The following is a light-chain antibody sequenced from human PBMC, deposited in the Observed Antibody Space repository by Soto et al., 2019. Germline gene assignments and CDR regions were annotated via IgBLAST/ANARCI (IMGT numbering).Light chain of an antibody. J-gene: IGKJ4*01. CDR3: QQRSNWPLT. Sequence: EIVMTQSPSTLSVSPGGRATLSCRASQSVSSNLAWYQQKPGQAPRLLIYDASNRATGIPARFSGSESGTDFTLTISSLEPEDFAVYYCQQRSNWPLTFGGGTKVDIK. CDR2: DAS. V-gene: IGKV3-11*01. CDR1: QSVSSN.